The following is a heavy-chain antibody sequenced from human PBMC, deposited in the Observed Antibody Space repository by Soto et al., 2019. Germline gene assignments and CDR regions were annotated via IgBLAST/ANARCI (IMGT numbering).Heavy chain of an antibody. CDR2: ITGSGDYT. Sequence: SLRLSCAASGFTFSSYAMTWVRQSPGKGLEWVSGITGSGDYTYYADSVKGRFTISRDNSKNTLYLQMNSLRAEDAAVYYCAKYYQVLIIEYFDYWGQGTLVTVSS. J-gene: IGHJ4*02. CDR3: AKYYQVLIIEYFDY. CDR1: GFTFSSYA. D-gene: IGHD3-3*01. V-gene: IGHV3-23*01.